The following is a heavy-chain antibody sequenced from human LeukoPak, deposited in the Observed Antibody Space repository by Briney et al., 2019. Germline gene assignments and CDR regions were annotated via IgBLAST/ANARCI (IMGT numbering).Heavy chain of an antibody. J-gene: IGHJ5*02. Sequence: PGGSYTLSCAASGFTFSDYYRTWIRQAPGRGLEWISYINGSSSDTKYADSVKGRFTISRDNAKNSLYLLMNSLRAEGTAVYYCARRGTTYCTVDSCHRNWFDPWGDGTVVTVSS. CDR3: ARRGTTYCTVDSCHRNWFDP. V-gene: IGHV3-11*03. D-gene: IGHD2-15*01. CDR1: GFTFSDYY. CDR2: INGSSSDT.